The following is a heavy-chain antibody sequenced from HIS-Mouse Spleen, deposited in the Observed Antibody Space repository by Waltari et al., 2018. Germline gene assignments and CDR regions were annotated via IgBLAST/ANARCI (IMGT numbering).Heavy chain of an antibody. J-gene: IGHJ2*01. CDR2: IYYSGST. Sequence: RLQLQESGPGLVKPSETLSLSCPVSGGSISSSSYYWGWLRQPPGKGLEWIGSIYYSGSTYYNPSLKSRVTISVDTSKNQFSLKLSSVTAADTAVYYCAREIPYSSSWYDWYFDLWGRGTLVTVSS. V-gene: IGHV4-39*06. CDR1: GGSISSSSYY. CDR3: AREIPYSSSWYDWYFDL. D-gene: IGHD6-13*01.